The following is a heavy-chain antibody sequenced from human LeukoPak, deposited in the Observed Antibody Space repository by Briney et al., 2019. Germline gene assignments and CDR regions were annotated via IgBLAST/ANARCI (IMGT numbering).Heavy chain of an antibody. V-gene: IGHV1-69*05. Sequence: GASVKVSCKASGGSFSSYAISWVRQAPGQGLEWMGGIIPIFGTANYAQKFQGRVTITTDESTSTAYMELSSLRSEDTAVYYCARVGYSYGSGDAFDIWGQGTMVTVSS. CDR3: ARVGYSYGSGDAFDI. J-gene: IGHJ3*02. CDR2: IIPIFGTA. CDR1: GGSFSSYA. D-gene: IGHD5-18*01.